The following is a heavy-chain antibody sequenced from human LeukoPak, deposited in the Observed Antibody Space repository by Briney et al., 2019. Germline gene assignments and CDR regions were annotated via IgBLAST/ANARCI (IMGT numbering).Heavy chain of an antibody. V-gene: IGHV3-7*04. CDR3: ARGFPIDYMDV. CDR2: IKQDGSEK. CDR1: GFTFSNYW. D-gene: IGHD3-3*01. J-gene: IGHJ6*03. Sequence: PGGSLRLSCVASGFTFSNYWMSWVRQAPGKGLEWVANIKQDGSEKNYVDSVKGRFSISRDNAKNSLYLQMNSLRAEDTAVYYCARGFPIDYMDVWGKGTMVTVSS.